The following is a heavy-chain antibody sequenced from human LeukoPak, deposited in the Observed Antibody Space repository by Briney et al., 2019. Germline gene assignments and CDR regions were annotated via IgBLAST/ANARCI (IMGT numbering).Heavy chain of an antibody. V-gene: IGHV4-38-2*02. CDR2: IFYSGTI. CDR3: ATLDNSFDH. CDR1: GYSISSGYY. D-gene: IGHD2/OR15-2a*01. Sequence: SETLSLTCTVSGYSISSGYYWGWIRQPPGKGLEWIASIFYSGTIYNNPSLKSRTLISVDTSKNQFSLRLTSVTAADTAVYFCATLDNSFDHWGQGTLVTVSS. J-gene: IGHJ5*02.